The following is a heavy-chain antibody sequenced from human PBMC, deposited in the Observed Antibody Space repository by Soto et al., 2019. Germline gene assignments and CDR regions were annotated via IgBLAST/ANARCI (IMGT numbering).Heavy chain of an antibody. Sequence: SETLSLTCTVTGGPISSSGDYWGWVRQTPGKGLEWIGTISNSVSTYYNPSLKSRVTISIDTSKNQFSLSLTSVTAADTAVYYCARHSSGYNGFDFSYWGQGALVTVSS. CDR3: ARHSSGYNGFDFSY. V-gene: IGHV4-39*01. CDR1: GGPISSSGDY. J-gene: IGHJ4*02. D-gene: IGHD5-12*01. CDR2: ISNSVST.